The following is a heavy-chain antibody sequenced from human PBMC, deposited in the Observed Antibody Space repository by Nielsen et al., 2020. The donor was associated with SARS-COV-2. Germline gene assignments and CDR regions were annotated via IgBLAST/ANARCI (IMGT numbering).Heavy chain of an antibody. CDR3: ARDWSSGSGSSYYYYGMDV. V-gene: IGHV3-69-1*01. CDR2: INTPATI. Sequence: GGSLRLSCAASGFTFSDYYMSWVRQSPGRGLEWVSYINTPATIYYADSLKGRFTISRDNAKNSLYLQMNSLRAEDTAVYYCARDWSSGSGSSYYYYGMDVWGQGTTVTVSS. CDR1: GFTFSDYY. D-gene: IGHD3-10*01. J-gene: IGHJ6*02.